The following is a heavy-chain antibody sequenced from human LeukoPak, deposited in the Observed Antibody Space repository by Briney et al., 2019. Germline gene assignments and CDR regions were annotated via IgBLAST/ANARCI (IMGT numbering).Heavy chain of an antibody. CDR2: ISSSSSTI. CDR1: GFTFSSYS. Sequence: TGGSLRLSCAASGFTFSSYSMNWVRQAPGKGLEWVSSISSSSSTIYYADSVKGRFTISRDNAKKSLYLQMNSLRAEDTAVYYCARGSGEYCSGGSCYSNWFDPWGQGTLVTVSS. V-gene: IGHV3-48*01. CDR3: ARGSGEYCSGGSCYSNWFDP. J-gene: IGHJ5*02. D-gene: IGHD2-15*01.